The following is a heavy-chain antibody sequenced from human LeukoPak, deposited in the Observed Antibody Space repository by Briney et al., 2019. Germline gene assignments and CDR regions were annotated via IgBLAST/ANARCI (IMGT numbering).Heavy chain of an antibody. J-gene: IGHJ4*02. V-gene: IGHV1-2*02. D-gene: IGHD3-22*01. CDR1: GYTFTGYY. CDR2: INPNSGGT. Sequence: ASVKVSCKASGYTFTGYYMHWVRQAPGQGLEWMGWINPNSGGTNYAQKFQGRVTMTRGTSISTAYMELSRLRSDDTAVYYCARGDAYYYDSSGHFDYWGQGTLVTVSS. CDR3: ARGDAYYYDSSGHFDY.